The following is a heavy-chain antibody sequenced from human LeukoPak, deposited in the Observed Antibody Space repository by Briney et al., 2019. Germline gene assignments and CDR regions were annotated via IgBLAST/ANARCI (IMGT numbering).Heavy chain of an antibody. J-gene: IGHJ6*02. V-gene: IGHV3-21*01. Sequence: PGGSLRLSCAASGFTFSSYSMNWVRQAPGKGLEWVSSISSSSSYIYCADSVKGRFTISRDNTKNSLYLQMNSLRAEDTAVYYCARARSSSWYGMDVWGQGTTVTVSS. CDR3: ARARSSSWYGMDV. D-gene: IGHD6-13*01. CDR2: ISSSSSYI. CDR1: GFTFSSYS.